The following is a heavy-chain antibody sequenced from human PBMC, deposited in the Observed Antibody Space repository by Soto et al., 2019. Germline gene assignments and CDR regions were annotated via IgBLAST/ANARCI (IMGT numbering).Heavy chain of an antibody. CDR1: GYTFTTHY. CDR2: INPGGDNT. J-gene: IGHJ6*02. Sequence: QVQMVQSGAEVKKPGASVKLSCKASGYTFTTHYVHWVRQAPGQGLEWMGIINPGGDNTTYAQKFQGRVTMTRDTSTRTVYMELSSLRSEDTAVYFCARDFPTCPGGVCRPDYYYSGLDVWGQGTAVTVSS. D-gene: IGHD2-8*02. CDR3: ARDFPTCPGGVCRPDYYYSGLDV. V-gene: IGHV1-46*01.